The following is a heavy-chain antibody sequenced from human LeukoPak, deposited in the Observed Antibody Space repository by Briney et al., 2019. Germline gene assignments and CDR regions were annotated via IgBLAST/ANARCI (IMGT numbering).Heavy chain of an antibody. Sequence: GGSLRLSCAASGFTFSDYYMSWIRQAPGKGLEWVSYISSSGTTISYTDSVKGRFTISRDNAKNSLYLQMNSLRAEDTAVYYCARDYRSTFDYWDQGTLVTVSS. V-gene: IGHV3-11*01. CDR1: GFTFSDYY. J-gene: IGHJ4*02. CDR3: ARDYRSTFDY. D-gene: IGHD1-26*01. CDR2: ISSSGTTI.